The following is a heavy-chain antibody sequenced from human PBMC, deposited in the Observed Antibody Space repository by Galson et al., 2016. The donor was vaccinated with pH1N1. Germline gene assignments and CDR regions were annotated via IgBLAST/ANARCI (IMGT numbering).Heavy chain of an antibody. CDR1: GFTVSPSD. V-gene: IGHV3-53*01. CDR3: ARGYPGFSYYGMDV. J-gene: IGHJ6*02. D-gene: IGHD2-15*01. CDR2: IYSGGNT. Sequence: SLRLSCAASGFTVSPSDMSWFRQAPGKGLEWVSVIYSGGNTYYTDSVKGRFTISRDSSKNTLYLQMNSLRPEDTAVYYCARGYPGFSYYGMDVWGQGTTVTVSS.